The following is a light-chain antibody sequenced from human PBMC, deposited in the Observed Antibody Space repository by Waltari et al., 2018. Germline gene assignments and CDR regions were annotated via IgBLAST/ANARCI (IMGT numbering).Light chain of an antibody. CDR3: ALYMGSGIWV. V-gene: IGLV8-61*01. CDR2: KAD. CDR1: SGSVSPTSY. Sequence: QTVVTQEPSLSVSPGGTVTPTCALSSGSVSPTSYATWYQQSPGQAPRTLVYKADSRSSGVPDRFSGSILGNKAALTITGAQADDESDYYCALYMGSGIWVFGGGTKLTVL. J-gene: IGLJ3*02.